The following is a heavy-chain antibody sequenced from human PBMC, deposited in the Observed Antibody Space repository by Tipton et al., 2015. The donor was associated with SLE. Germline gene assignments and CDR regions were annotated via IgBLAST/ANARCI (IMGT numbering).Heavy chain of an antibody. CDR3: VRARREAWPPLYYMDV. CDR1: GGTFTVYF. J-gene: IGHJ6*03. V-gene: IGHV4-34*01. Sequence: TLSLTCTVSGGTFTVYFWTWIRQSPGSGLEWIGEIKHTGTTFYNPSLKSRVTISLDTSKTQFSLKMGSLTAADTAVYYCVRARREAWPPLYYMDVWGKGTAVTVSS. CDR2: IKHTGTT. D-gene: IGHD1-26*01.